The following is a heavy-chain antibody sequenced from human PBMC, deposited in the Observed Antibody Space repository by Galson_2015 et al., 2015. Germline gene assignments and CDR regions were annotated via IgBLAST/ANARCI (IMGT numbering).Heavy chain of an antibody. D-gene: IGHD2-2*01. J-gene: IGHJ6*02. CDR1: GFTFSSYW. V-gene: IGHV3-74*01. Sequence: SLRLSCAASGFTFSSYWMHWVRQAPGKGLVWVSRINSDGSSTSYADSVKGRFTISRDNAKNTLYLQMNSLRAEDTAVYYCARDVPRYCSSTSCYHSMDVWGQGTTVTVSS. CDR3: ARDVPRYCSSTSCYHSMDV. CDR2: INSDGSST.